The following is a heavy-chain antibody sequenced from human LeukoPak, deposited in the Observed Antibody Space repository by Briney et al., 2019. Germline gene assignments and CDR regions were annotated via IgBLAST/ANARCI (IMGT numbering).Heavy chain of an antibody. Sequence: SETLSLTCTVSGGSISSYYWSWIRQPPGKGLEWIGYIYYSGSTNYNPSLKSRVTISVDTSKNQFSLKLSSVTAADTAVYYCARDSSGWFGPYYYFDYWGQGTLVTVSS. CDR2: IYYSGST. J-gene: IGHJ4*02. CDR1: GGSISSYY. D-gene: IGHD6-19*01. V-gene: IGHV4-59*12. CDR3: ARDSSGWFGPYYYFDY.